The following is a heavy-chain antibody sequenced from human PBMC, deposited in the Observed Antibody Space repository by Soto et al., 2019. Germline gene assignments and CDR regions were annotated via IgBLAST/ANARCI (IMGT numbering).Heavy chain of an antibody. CDR1: GFTFSSYG. J-gene: IGHJ4*02. CDR2: IWYDGSNK. CDR3: ARAAVAGDYFDY. D-gene: IGHD6-19*01. V-gene: IGHV3-33*01. Sequence: QVQLVESGGGVVQPGRSLRLSCAASGFTFSSYGMHWVRQAPGKGLEWVAVIWYDGSNKYYADSVKGRFTISRDNSKNTLYLQMNSLRAEDTAVYYCARAAVAGDYFDYWGQGTLVTVSS.